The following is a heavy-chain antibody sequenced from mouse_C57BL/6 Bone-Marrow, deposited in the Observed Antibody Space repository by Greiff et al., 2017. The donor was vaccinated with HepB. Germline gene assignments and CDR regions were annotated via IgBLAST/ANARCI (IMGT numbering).Heavy chain of an antibody. CDR3: AREHGSSYEVY. D-gene: IGHD1-1*01. J-gene: IGHJ2*01. CDR1: GYTFTSYW. CDR2: IDPSDSYT. V-gene: IGHV1-59*01. Sequence: QVQLQQPGAELVRPGTSVKLSCKASGYTFTSYWMHWVKQRPGQGLEWIGVIDPSDSYTNYNQKFKGKATLTVDTSSSTAYMQLSSLTSEDSAVYYCAREHGSSYEVYWGQGTTLTVSS.